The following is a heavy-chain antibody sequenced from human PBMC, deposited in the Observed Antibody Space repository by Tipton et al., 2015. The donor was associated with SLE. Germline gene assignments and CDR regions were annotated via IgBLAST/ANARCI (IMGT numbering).Heavy chain of an antibody. Sequence: TLSLTCAVSGYSISSSNWWTSIRQPPGKGLEWIGYIYYSGSTNYNPSLKSRVTRSVDTSKNQFSLKLSSVTAADTAVYYCARGGLGVSYYYYMDVWGKGTTVTVSS. D-gene: IGHD1-26*01. CDR2: IYYSGST. CDR3: ARGGLGVSYYYYMDV. V-gene: IGHV4-28*03. CDR1: GYSISSSNW. J-gene: IGHJ6*03.